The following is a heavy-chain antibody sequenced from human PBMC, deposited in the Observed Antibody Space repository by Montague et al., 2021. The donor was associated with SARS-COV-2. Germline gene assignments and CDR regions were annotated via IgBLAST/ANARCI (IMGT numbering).Heavy chain of an antibody. D-gene: IGHD6-19*01. J-gene: IGHJ4*02. CDR3: AREKGIAVAGTDY. V-gene: IGHV3-21*01. CDR2: ITSRSSDT. CDR1: GFTFSSYT. Sequence: SLRLSCAGSGFTFSSYTMNWVRQAPGKGLEWVSSITSRSSDTFYADSVKGRFTLSRDNAKNSLYLQMNSLGAEDTAVYYCAREKGIAVAGTDYWGQGTLLTVSS.